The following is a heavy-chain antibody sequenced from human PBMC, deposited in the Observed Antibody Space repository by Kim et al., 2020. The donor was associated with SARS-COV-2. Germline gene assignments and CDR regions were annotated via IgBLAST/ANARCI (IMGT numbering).Heavy chain of an antibody. D-gene: IGHD2-21*02. CDR2: INHSGST. Sequence: SETLSLTCAVYGGTFSSYYWSWIRQPPGKGLEWIGEINHSGSTNYNPSLKSRVTISVDTSKNQFSLKLSSVTAADRAVYYCARGQSTVVTQLVVYYYDD. V-gene: IGHV4-34*01. CDR1: GGTFSSYY. CDR3: ARGQSTVVTQLVVYYYDD. J-gene: IGHJ6*03.